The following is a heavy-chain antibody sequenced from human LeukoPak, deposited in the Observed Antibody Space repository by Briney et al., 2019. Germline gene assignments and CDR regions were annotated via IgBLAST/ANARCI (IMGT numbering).Heavy chain of an antibody. CDR1: GGTFSSYA. Sequence: ASVKVSCKASGGTFSSYAISWVRQAPGQGLEWMGRIIPIFGIANYAQKFQGRVTITADKSTSSAYMELSSLRSEDTAVYYCARVGIAVASYLFDYWGQGRLVTV. CDR2: IIPIFGIA. D-gene: IGHD6-19*01. J-gene: IGHJ4*02. V-gene: IGHV1-69*04. CDR3: ARVGIAVASYLFDY.